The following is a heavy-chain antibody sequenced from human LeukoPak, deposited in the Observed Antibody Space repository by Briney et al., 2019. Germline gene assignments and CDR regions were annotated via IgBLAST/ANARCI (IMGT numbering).Heavy chain of an antibody. V-gene: IGHV3-23*01. Sequence: GGSLRLSCAASGFTFSSYAMSWVRQAPGKGLEWVSVISASGGNTYYADSVNGRFTISRDKAKNSLFLQMNSLRDEDTAVYYCARDYAYAFDIWGQGTMVTVSS. CDR1: GFTFSSYA. J-gene: IGHJ3*02. CDR3: ARDYAYAFDI. CDR2: ISASGGNT. D-gene: IGHD4-17*01.